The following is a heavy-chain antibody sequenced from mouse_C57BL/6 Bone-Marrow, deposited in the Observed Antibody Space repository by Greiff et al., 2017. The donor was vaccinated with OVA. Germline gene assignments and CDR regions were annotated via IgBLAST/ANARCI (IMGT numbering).Heavy chain of an antibody. CDR2: IYPGSGST. D-gene: IGHD2-5*01. CDR1: GYTFTSYW. CDR3: ARSGYSNYVWFAY. J-gene: IGHJ3*01. Sequence: QVQLQQPGAELVKPGASVKMSCKASGYTFTSYWITWVKQRPGQGLEWIGDIYPGSGSTNYNEKFKSKATLTVDTSSSTAYMQLSSLTSEDSAVYYCARSGYSNYVWFAYWGQGTLVTVSA. V-gene: IGHV1-55*01.